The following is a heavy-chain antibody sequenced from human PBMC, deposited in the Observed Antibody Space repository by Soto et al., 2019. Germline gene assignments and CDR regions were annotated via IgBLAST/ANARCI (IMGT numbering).Heavy chain of an antibody. CDR1: GDSISSSSSYY. CDR3: ARQPITIVRGGGEYYFDY. D-gene: IGHD3-10*01. J-gene: IGHJ4*02. V-gene: IGHV4-39*01. CDR2: MYYSGST. Sequence: QLLLQESGPGLVKPSETLSLTCSVSGDSISSSSSYYWAWIRQPPGKGLQWIGSMYYSGSTYYNPSLKSRLTISLDASKNQLSLMLSSVTAADTAVFYCARQPITIVRGGGEYYFDYWGQGALVTVSS.